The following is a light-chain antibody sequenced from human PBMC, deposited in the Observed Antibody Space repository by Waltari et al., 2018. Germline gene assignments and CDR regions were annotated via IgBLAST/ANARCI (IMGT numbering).Light chain of an antibody. V-gene: IGKV3-20*01. CDR3: QHYVSLPVT. Sequence: EIVLTQSPGTLSLSPGERATLSCRASQSVSRALAWYQQNPGQAPRLLIYGASNRATGIPDRFSGSVSGTDFSLISSRLEPEDFAVYYCQHYVSLPVTFGQGTKVEIK. CDR2: GAS. J-gene: IGKJ1*01. CDR1: QSVSRA.